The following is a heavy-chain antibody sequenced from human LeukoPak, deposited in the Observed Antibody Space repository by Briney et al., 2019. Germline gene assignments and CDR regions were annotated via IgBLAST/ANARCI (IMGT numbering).Heavy chain of an antibody. CDR3: AKGGYCSSTSCYLELGWGMDV. CDR2: ISVSDGST. V-gene: IGHV3-23*01. CDR1: GLTFDTFA. D-gene: IGHD2-2*01. Sequence: HTGGSLRLSCAASGLTFDTFAMSWVRQPPGKGLEWVSTISVSDGSTFYTDSVKGRFTISRDNSKNTLYLQMDSLRAEDTAVYFCAKGGYCSSTSCYLELGWGMDVWGQGTTVTVSS. J-gene: IGHJ6*02.